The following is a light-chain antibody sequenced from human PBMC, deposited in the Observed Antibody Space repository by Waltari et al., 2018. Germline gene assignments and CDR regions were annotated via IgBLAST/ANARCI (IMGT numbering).Light chain of an antibody. V-gene: IGLV2-14*03. Sequence: QSALTQPASVSGSPGQSITISCTGTTSDVGGYNYVSWYQQHPGKAPKPVIYDVNNRPSGVSKRFSGSKSGNTASLTISGLQTEDEADYHCSSYTGGTTLVVFGGGTKLTVL. CDR2: DVN. CDR3: SSYTGGTTLVV. J-gene: IGLJ2*01. CDR1: TSDVGGYNY.